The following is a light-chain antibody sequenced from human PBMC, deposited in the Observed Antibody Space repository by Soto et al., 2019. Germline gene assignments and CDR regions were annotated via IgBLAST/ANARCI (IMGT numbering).Light chain of an antibody. CDR2: WAS. CDR3: QQYYSTPQT. Sequence: DIVMTQSPDSLAVSLGERATINCKSSQSVLYSSNNKNYLAWYQQKPGQPPKLLIYWASTRESGVPDRFSGSGYGTDFTLTISSLQAEDVAVYYCQQYYSTPQTFGQGTKLEIQ. V-gene: IGKV4-1*01. J-gene: IGKJ2*01. CDR1: QSVLYSSNNKNY.